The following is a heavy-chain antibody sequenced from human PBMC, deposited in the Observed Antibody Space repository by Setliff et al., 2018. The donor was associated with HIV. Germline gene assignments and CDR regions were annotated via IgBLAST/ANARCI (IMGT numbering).Heavy chain of an antibody. CDR3: ARDVCYYFYMDV. V-gene: IGHV1-69*06. Sequence: SVKVSCKASGDTFSSYAISWVRQAPGQGLEWMGRIIPIFGSPNYAQKFQGRVTITADKSTSTAYMELSSLRSEDTAVYYCARDVCYYFYMDVWGKGTTVTVSS. J-gene: IGHJ6*03. CDR1: GDTFSSYA. CDR2: IIPIFGSP.